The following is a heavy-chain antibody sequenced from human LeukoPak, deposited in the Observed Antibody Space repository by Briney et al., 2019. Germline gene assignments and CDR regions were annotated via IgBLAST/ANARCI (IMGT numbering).Heavy chain of an antibody. V-gene: IGHV6-1*01. D-gene: IGHD5-12*01. CDR2: TYYRSKWYN. J-gene: IGHJ4*02. Sequence: SQTLSLTCAISGDSVSSNSAAWHWIRQSPSRGLEWLGRTYYRSKWYNDYAVSVKSRITINPDTSKNQFSLQLNSVTPEDTAVYYCAKEVATIIGREGFDYWGQGTLVTVSS. CDR1: GDSVSSNSAA. CDR3: AKEVATIIGREGFDY.